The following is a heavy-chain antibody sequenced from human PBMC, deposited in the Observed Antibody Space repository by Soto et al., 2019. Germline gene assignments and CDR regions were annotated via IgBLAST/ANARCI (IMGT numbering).Heavy chain of an antibody. CDR1: GDSVSSNSAA. CDR2: TYYRSKWYN. J-gene: IGHJ5*02. Sequence: SQTLSLTFAISGDSVSSNSAAWNWMRQSPSRVLEWLGRTYYRSKWYNDYAVSVKSRITINPDTSKKQFSLKLNSVTPEDTAVYYCARDGSSANWFDPWGQGTMVTV. V-gene: IGHV6-1*01. CDR3: ARDGSSANWFDP. D-gene: IGHD6-13*01.